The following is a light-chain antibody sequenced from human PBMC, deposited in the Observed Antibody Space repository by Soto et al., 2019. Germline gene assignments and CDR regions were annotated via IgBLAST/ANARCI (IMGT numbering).Light chain of an antibody. CDR2: AAS. CDR3: PQRANIPYT. V-gene: IGKV1-39*01. Sequence: DIQMTQSPSSLSASVGDRVTITCRASQTISTYLNWYQQNPGKAPKLLIYAASSLQSGVPSRFSGSGSGTDFTLTISSLQPEDFATYYCPQRANIPYTFGQGTKLEIK. J-gene: IGKJ2*01. CDR1: QTISTY.